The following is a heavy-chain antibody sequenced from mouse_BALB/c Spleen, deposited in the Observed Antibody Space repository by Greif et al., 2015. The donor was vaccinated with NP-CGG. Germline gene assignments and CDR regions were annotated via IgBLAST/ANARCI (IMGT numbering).Heavy chain of an antibody. D-gene: IGHD4-1*01. J-gene: IGHJ1*01. CDR1: GFDFSRYW. V-gene: IGHV4-1*02. Sequence: SGGGLVQPGGSLKLSCAASGFDFSRYWMSWVRQAPGKGLEWIGEINPDSSTINYTPSLKDKFIISRDNAKNTLYLQMSKVRSEDTALYYCARRGLLGRGYFDVWGAGTTVTVSS. CDR2: INPDSSTI. CDR3: ARRGLLGRGYFDV.